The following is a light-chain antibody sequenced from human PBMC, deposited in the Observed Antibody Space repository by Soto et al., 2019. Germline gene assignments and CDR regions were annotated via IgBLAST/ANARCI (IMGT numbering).Light chain of an antibody. V-gene: IGKV3-15*01. CDR2: GAA. CDR3: QQYETFSGT. CDR1: QSVFSS. Sequence: ELIIRHSPATLSFSPWERATHSFRSSQSVFSSLAWYQQKPGQAPRLLIYGAATRATGIPARFSGSGSGTEFTLTIASLQPDDFATYYCQQYETFSGTFGPGTKVDIK. J-gene: IGKJ1*01.